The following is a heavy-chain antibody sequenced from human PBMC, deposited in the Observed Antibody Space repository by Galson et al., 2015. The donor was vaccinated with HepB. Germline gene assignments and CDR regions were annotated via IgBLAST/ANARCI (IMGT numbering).Heavy chain of an antibody. D-gene: IGHD2-15*01. Sequence: QSGAEVKKPGESLKISCKGSGYSFTSQWIGWVRQMPGKGLEWMGIIYPGDSDTRYSPSFQGQVTISADKYISTAYLQWSSLEASDTAMYYCARGYCYCGNCRNYYGMDVWGQGTTVIVSS. CDR2: IYPGDSDT. V-gene: IGHV5-51*01. CDR1: GYSFTSQW. CDR3: ARGYCYCGNCRNYYGMDV. J-gene: IGHJ6*02.